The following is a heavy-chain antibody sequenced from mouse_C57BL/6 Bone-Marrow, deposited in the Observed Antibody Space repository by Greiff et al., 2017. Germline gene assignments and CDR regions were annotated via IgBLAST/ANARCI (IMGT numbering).Heavy chain of an antibody. D-gene: IGHD2-13*01. J-gene: IGHJ2*01. Sequence: VQLQQSGPELVKPGASVKISCKASGYSFTGYYMHWVKQSSEKSLEWIGEINPSTGGTSYNQKFKGKATLTVDKSSSTAYMQLKSLTSEDSAVYYCEGYYGDLHYFDSRGQGNTLTASS. V-gene: IGHV1-43*01. CDR1: GYSFTGYY. CDR3: EGYYGDLHYFDS. CDR2: INPSTGGT.